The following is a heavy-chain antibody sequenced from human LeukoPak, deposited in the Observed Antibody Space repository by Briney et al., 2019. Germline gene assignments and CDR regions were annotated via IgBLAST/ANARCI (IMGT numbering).Heavy chain of an antibody. D-gene: IGHD1-26*01. Sequence: GESLKISCKGSGYSFTNYWIGWVRQMPGKGLEWMGIIYPGDSDTRYSPSFQGQVTISADKSISTAYLQWSSLKASDTAMYYCASWSRSGWELGGFDYWGQGTLVTVSS. J-gene: IGHJ4*02. CDR3: ASWSRSGWELGGFDY. CDR1: GYSFTNYW. CDR2: IYPGDSDT. V-gene: IGHV5-51*01.